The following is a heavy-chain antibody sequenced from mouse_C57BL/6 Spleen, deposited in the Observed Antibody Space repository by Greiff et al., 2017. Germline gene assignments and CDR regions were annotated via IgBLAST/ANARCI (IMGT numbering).Heavy chain of an antibody. J-gene: IGHJ1*03. V-gene: IGHV1-52*01. Sequence: QVQLQQPGAELVRPGSSVKLSCKASGYTFTSYWMHWVKQRPIQGLEWIGNIDPSDSETHYNQKFKDKATLTVDKSSSTAYMQLSSLTSEDSAVYFCARPTVVRHWYFDVWGTGTTVTVSS. CDR2: IDPSDSET. D-gene: IGHD1-1*01. CDR3: ARPTVVRHWYFDV. CDR1: GYTFTSYW.